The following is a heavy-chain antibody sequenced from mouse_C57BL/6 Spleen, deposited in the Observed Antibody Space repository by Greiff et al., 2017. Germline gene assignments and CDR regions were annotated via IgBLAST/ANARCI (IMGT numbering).Heavy chain of an antibody. V-gene: IGHV1-80*01. CDR3: ARPYYYGVGGFAY. CDR1: GYTFTSYW. D-gene: IGHD1-1*01. Sequence: QVQLQQPGAELVKPGASVKLSCKASGYTFTSYWMHWVKQRPGKGLEWIGQIYPGDGDTNYNGKFKGKATLTADKSSSTAYMQLSSLTSEDSAVYFCARPYYYGVGGFAYWGQGTLVTVSA. CDR2: IYPGDGDT. J-gene: IGHJ3*01.